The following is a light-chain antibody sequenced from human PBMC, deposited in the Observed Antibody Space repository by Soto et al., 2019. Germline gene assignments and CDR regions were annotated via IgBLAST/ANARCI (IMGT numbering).Light chain of an antibody. V-gene: IGKV2-28*01. CDR1: QSLLHSNGYNY. CDR2: LGS. Sequence: DIVRTQSPLSLPVTPGEPASISYRSSQSLLHSNGYNYLDWYLQKPGQSPQLLIYLGSNRASGVPDRFSGSGSGTDFTLKISRVEAEDVGVYYCMQPLHSWPFGQGTKVEIK. CDR3: MQPLHSWP. J-gene: IGKJ1*01.